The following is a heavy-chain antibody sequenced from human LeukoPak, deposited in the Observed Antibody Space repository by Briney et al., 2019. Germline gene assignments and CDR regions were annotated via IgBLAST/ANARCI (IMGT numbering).Heavy chain of an antibody. CDR3: ARDIAAAALWWFDP. V-gene: IGHV4-38-2*02. J-gene: IGHJ5*02. CDR1: GYSISSGYY. D-gene: IGHD6-13*01. Sequence: SETLSLTCTVSGYSISSGYYWGWIRQPPGKGLEWIGSIYQTGSTFYNPSLKSRVTMSVDTSNNQFSLKLSSVTAADTAVYYCARDIAAAALWWFDPWGQGTLVTVSS. CDR2: IYQTGST.